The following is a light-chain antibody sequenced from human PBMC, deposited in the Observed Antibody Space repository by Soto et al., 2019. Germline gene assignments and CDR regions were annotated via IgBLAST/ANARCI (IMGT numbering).Light chain of an antibody. Sequence: QSVLTQPASVSGSPGQSITISCTGTSSDVGQYNYVSWYQQHPGKAPKLMIYEVSNRPSGVSNRFSGSKSGNTASLTISGLQAEDEDDYYCNSYTSSSTLVVFGGGTKLTVL. V-gene: IGLV2-14*01. CDR1: SSDVGQYNY. J-gene: IGLJ2*01. CDR2: EVS. CDR3: NSYTSSSTLVV.